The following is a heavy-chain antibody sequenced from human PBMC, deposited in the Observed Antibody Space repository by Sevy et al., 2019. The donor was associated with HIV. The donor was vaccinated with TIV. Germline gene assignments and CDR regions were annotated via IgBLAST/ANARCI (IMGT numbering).Heavy chain of an antibody. CDR2: ISSSGSTI. Sequence: GESLKISCAASGFIFSDYYMSWIRQAPGKGLEWVSYISSSGSTIYYADSVKGRFTISRDNAKNSLYLQMNSLRAEDTAVYYCARESWFGELAPDYWGQGTLVTVSS. CDR1: GFIFSDYY. V-gene: IGHV3-11*01. CDR3: ARESWFGELAPDY. D-gene: IGHD3-10*01. J-gene: IGHJ4*02.